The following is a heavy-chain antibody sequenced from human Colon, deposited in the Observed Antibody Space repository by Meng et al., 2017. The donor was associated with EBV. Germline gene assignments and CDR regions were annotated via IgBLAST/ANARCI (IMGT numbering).Heavy chain of an antibody. D-gene: IGHD2-21*01. Sequence: HAQVQESGPGLVKPSGTLSLTCAVSGGSISSSYWWTWVRQPPGKGLEWIGEVYHTGSTKYNPSLKSRLTISVDKSKNQFSLNLTSVTAADTAVYYCARVWQSLTAFFDSWGQGTLVTVSS. J-gene: IGHJ4*02. CDR2: VYHTGST. CDR1: GGSISSSYW. V-gene: IGHV4-4*02. CDR3: ARVWQSLTAFFDS.